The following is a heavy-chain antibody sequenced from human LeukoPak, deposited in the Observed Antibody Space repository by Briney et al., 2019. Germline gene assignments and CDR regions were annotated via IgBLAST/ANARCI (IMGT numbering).Heavy chain of an antibody. CDR1: GGSISSSSYY. V-gene: IGHV4-39*07. J-gene: IGHJ3*02. Sequence: SSETLSLTCTVSGGSISSSSYYWGWIRQPPGKGLEWIGSIYYSGSTYYNPSLKSRVTISVDTSKNQFSLKLSSVTAADTAVYYCARVPLTGYYKEVHAFDIWGQGTMVTVSS. CDR2: IYYSGST. D-gene: IGHD3-9*01. CDR3: ARVPLTGYYKEVHAFDI.